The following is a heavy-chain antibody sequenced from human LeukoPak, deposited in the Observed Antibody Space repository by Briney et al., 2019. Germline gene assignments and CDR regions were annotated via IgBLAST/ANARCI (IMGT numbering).Heavy chain of an antibody. CDR3: ARGLAAAVTNYFDY. CDR1: GVSFSGYY. V-gene: IGHV4-34*01. D-gene: IGHD6-13*01. J-gene: IGHJ4*02. Sequence: PSETLSLTCAVYGVSFSGYYWSWIRQPPGKGLEWIGEINHSGSTNYNPSLMSRVTISVDTSKNQFSLKLSSVTAADTAVYYCARGLAAAVTNYFDYWGQGTLVTVSS. CDR2: INHSGST.